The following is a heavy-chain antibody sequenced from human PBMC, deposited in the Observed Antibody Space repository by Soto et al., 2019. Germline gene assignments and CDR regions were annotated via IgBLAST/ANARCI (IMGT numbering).Heavy chain of an antibody. Sequence: ASVKVSCKASGYTFTNYGINWVRQAPGQGLEWMGWISAYNGNTNYAQKLQGRVTMTTDTSTTTAYMELRSLRSDDTAVYYCARGRDDSIWSSAEYFEPWGQGTLVTVSS. J-gene: IGHJ1*01. CDR2: ISAYNGNT. V-gene: IGHV1-18*01. D-gene: IGHD6-13*01. CDR3: ARGRDDSIWSSAEYFEP. CDR1: GYTFTNYG.